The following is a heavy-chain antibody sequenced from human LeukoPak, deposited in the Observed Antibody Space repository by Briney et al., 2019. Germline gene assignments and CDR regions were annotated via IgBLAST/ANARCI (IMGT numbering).Heavy chain of an antibody. Sequence: SETLSLTCTVSGGSISSYYWSWIRQPPGKGLEWLGYIYYSGSSNYNPSLKSRVTISADTSKNQFSLKLSSVTAADTAVYYCARVPRSYYYYYYMDVWGKGTTVTVSS. CDR2: IYYSGSS. CDR1: GGSISSYY. CDR3: ARVPRSYYYYYYMDV. J-gene: IGHJ6*03. V-gene: IGHV4-59*01.